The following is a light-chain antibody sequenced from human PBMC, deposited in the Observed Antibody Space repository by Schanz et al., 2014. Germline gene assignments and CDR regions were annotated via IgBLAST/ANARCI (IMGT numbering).Light chain of an antibody. CDR3: QQNGSSPET. J-gene: IGKJ1*01. CDR1: QSVSSN. CDR2: GAS. V-gene: IGKV3-20*01. Sequence: EIVLTQSPGALSLSPGERATLSCRASQSVSSNLAWYQQKPGQAPRLLIYGASSRATGIPDRFSGSGSGTDFSLTISRLETEDFAVYYCQQNGSSPETFGQGTKVEIK.